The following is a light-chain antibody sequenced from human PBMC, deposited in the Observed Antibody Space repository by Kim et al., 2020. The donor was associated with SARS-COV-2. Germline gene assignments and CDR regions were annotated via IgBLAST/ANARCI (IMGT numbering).Light chain of an antibody. Sequence: PGQRVTIACTGSSSNIGAGYDVHWYQLLPGTAPKTLIYGDTNRPSGVPDRFSGSKSGSSASLAITGLQAEDEAEYYCQSYDSRFYVFGTGTKVTVL. CDR2: GDT. CDR1: SSNIGAGYD. CDR3: QSYDSRFYV. J-gene: IGLJ1*01. V-gene: IGLV1-40*01.